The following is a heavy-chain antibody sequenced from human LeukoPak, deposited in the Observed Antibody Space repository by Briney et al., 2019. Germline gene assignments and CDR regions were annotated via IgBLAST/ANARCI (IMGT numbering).Heavy chain of an antibody. J-gene: IGHJ4*02. CDR3: ARHRAYSSSSPFDY. Sequence: PSETLSLTCSVSGGSISSLYWSWIRQPPGKGLEWIGYIYYTGSTNYNPSLKSRVTMFVDMSKNQFSLRLSSVTATDTAVYYCARHRAYSSSSPFDYWGQGTLVTVSS. CDR2: IYYTGST. V-gene: IGHV4-59*08. CDR1: GGSISSLY. D-gene: IGHD6-6*01.